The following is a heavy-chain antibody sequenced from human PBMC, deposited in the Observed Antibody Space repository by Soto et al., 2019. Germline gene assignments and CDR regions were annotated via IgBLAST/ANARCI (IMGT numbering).Heavy chain of an antibody. V-gene: IGHV1-18*01. Sequence: QVQLVQSGAEVKKPGASVKVSCKASGYTFTSYGITWVRQAPGQGLEWMGWISAYNGNTNYAQKLQGRVTMTTDTSTSTAYIELRILRSDDTAVYYCARDSGPADFDYAGAFDIWGQGTMVTVSS. CDR3: ARDSGPADFDYAGAFDI. CDR2: ISAYNGNT. D-gene: IGHD3-9*01. J-gene: IGHJ3*02. CDR1: GYTFTSYG.